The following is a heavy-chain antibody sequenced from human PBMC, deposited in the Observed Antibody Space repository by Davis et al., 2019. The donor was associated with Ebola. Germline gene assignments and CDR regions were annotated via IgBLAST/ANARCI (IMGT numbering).Heavy chain of an antibody. CDR2: IYYSGST. CDR1: GGSVSSGNYY. J-gene: IGHJ6*03. CDR3: ARNRNDFAYPYYYYMDV. Sequence: GSLRLSCTVSGGSVSSGNYYWTWIRQPPGKGLEWIGYIYYSGSTNYNPSLKSRVTISVDTSKNQFSLKLSSVTAADTAVYYCARNRNDFAYPYYYYMDVWGKGTTVTVSS. V-gene: IGHV4-61*01. D-gene: IGHD3/OR15-3a*01.